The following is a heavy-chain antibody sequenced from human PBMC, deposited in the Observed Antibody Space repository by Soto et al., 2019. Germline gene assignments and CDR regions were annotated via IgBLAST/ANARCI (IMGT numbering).Heavy chain of an antibody. CDR1: GGSFSGYY. J-gene: IGHJ6*04. CDR2: INHSGST. D-gene: IGHD3-3*01. Sequence: PSETLSLTCAVYGGSFSGYYWSWIRQPPGKGLEWIGEINHSGSTNYNPSLKSRVTISVDTSKNQFSLKLSSVTAADTAVYYCARGWTIFPPSDVWGKGTTVTVSS. V-gene: IGHV4-34*01. CDR3: ARGWTIFPPSDV.